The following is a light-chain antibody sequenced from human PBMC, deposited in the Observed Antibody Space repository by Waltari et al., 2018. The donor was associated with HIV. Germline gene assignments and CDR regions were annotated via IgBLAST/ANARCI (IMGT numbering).Light chain of an antibody. CDR3: QAWGSSTSGV. CDR2: QDN. Sequence: SSEVTQPPSVAVSPGQTASITCSGYELGDKYTGWYQQKPGQSPLLVIYQDNKRPSGIPERFSGSSSGHTATLTISGTLPMDEADYYCQAWGSSTSGVFGTGTKLTVL. J-gene: IGLJ3*02. CDR1: ELGDKY. V-gene: IGLV3-1*01.